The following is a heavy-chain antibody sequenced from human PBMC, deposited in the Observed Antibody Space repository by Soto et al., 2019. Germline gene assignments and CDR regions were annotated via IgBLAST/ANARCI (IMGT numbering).Heavy chain of an antibody. J-gene: IGHJ5*02. CDR1: GGSISSSSYY. V-gene: IGHV4-39*01. CDR3: ARRSGYDFGWFDP. Sequence: TLSLTCTVSGGSISSSSYYWGWIRQPPGKGLEWIGSIYYSGSTYYNPSLESRVTISVDTSKNQFSLKLSSVTAADTAVYYCARRSGYDFGWFDPWGQGTLVTVSS. D-gene: IGHD5-12*01. CDR2: IYYSGST.